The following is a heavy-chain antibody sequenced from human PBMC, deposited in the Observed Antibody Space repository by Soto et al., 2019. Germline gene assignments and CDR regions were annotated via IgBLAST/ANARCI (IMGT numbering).Heavy chain of an antibody. CDR2: IYWDDDK. J-gene: IGHJ4*02. D-gene: IGHD3-3*01. CDR1: GFSLSTSGVG. CDR3: AHWYYDFWSANY. Sequence: QITLKESGPTLVKPTQPLTLTCTFSGFSLSTSGVGVGWIRQPPGKALERLALIYWDDDKRYSPSLKSRLTITKDTSKNQVVLTMTNMDPVDTATYYCAHWYYDFWSANYWGQGTLVTVST. V-gene: IGHV2-5*02.